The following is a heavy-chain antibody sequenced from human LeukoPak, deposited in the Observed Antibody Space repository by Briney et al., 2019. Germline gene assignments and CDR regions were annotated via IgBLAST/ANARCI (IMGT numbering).Heavy chain of an antibody. Sequence: SETLSLTCVGYGGSFSGYYWSWIHQPPGKGLEWIGEINHSGSTNYNPSLKSRVTISVDTSKNQFSLKLSSVTAADTAVYYCARHLKAAAIDYWGQGTLVTVSS. V-gene: IGHV4-34*01. J-gene: IGHJ4*02. CDR3: ARHLKAAAIDY. CDR1: GGSFSGYY. D-gene: IGHD6-13*01. CDR2: INHSGST.